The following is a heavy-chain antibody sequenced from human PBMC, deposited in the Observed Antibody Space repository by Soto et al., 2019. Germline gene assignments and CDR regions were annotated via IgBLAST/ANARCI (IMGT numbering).Heavy chain of an antibody. Sequence: QVQLQESGPGLVKPSETLSLTCSVSGVSVSSDSYYWGWIRQSPGKGLEWIGFVYYTGGTNYTPSLNSRVSVSIDTAKNQFSLRLSSVTAADTAVYYCAGVAGPGLSGCFDYWGQGILVTLSS. CDR1: GVSVSSDSYY. CDR2: VYYTGGT. J-gene: IGHJ4*02. CDR3: AGVAGPGLSGCFDY. V-gene: IGHV4-61*01. D-gene: IGHD1-26*01.